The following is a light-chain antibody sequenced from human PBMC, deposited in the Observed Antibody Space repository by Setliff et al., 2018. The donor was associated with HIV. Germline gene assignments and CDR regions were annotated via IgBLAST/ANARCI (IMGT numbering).Light chain of an antibody. CDR3: CSYTSISTYV. V-gene: IGLV2-14*03. Sequence: QSALTQPASVSGSPGQSITISCTGTSSDVGRYNYVSWYQQHPGKTPKLIIYDVSKWPSGVSNRFSASKSGNTASLTISGLQAEYEADYYCCSYTSISTYVFGTGTKVTVL. J-gene: IGLJ1*01. CDR2: DVS. CDR1: SSDVGRYNY.